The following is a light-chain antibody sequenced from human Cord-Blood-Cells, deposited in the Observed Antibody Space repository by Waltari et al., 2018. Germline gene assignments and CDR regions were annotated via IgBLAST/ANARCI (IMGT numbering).Light chain of an antibody. V-gene: IGKV3-15*01. CDR3: QQYNNWPPYS. CDR2: GAS. Sequence: DIVMTQSPATLSVSPGERATLPCRASQSVSSNFAWYQQKPGQAPRLLIYGASTRATGIPARFSGSGSGTEFTLTISSLQSEDFAVYSCQQYNNWPPYSFGQGTKLEIK. J-gene: IGKJ2*03. CDR1: QSVSSN.